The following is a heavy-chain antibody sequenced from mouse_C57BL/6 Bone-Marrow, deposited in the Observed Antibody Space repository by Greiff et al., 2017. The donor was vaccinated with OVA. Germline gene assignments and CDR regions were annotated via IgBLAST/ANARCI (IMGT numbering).Heavy chain of an antibody. CDR2: INPNNGGT. CDR1: GYTFTDYY. Sequence: VQLQQSGPELVKPGASVKISCKASGYTFTDYYMNWVKQSHGKSLEWIGDINPNNGGTSYNQKFKGKATLTVDKSSSTAYMELRSLTSEDSAVDYCARIGIYYYGSSFDYWGQGTTLTVSS. J-gene: IGHJ2*01. CDR3: ARIGIYYYGSSFDY. V-gene: IGHV1-26*01. D-gene: IGHD1-1*01.